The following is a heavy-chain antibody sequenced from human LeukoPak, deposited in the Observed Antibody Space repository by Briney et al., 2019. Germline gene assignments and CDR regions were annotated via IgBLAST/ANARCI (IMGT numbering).Heavy chain of an antibody. V-gene: IGHV4-59*01. CDR2: IYYSGST. CDR3: ARLAVAGTKLYFDY. Sequence: SETLSLTCTVSGGSISSYYWSWIRQPPGKGLEWIGYIYYSGSTNYNPSLKSRVTISVDTSKNQFSLKLSSVTAADTAVYYCARLAVAGTKLYFDYWGQGTLVTVSS. D-gene: IGHD6-19*01. CDR1: GGSISSYY. J-gene: IGHJ4*02.